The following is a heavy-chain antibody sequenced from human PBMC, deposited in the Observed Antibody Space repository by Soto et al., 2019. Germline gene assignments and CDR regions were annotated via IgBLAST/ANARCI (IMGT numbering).Heavy chain of an antibody. CDR1: GDSVSSKSAA. CDR3: ASVRVGGRWRVQERGKDV. J-gene: IGHJ6*02. V-gene: IGHV6-1*01. CDR2: TYYRSKWYN. D-gene: IGHD1-1*01. Sequence: SKTLSLTCAISGDSVSSKSAAWNWIRQSPSGGLEWLGRTYYRSKWYNDYAVSVKIRITINPDTSKNQFSLQLNSVTPEDTAVYDCASVRVGGRWRVQERGKDVLGQGTTVNVSS.